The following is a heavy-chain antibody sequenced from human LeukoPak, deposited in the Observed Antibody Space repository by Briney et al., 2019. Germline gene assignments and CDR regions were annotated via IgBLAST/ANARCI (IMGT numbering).Heavy chain of an antibody. CDR3: ANDYRSGSFHDF. D-gene: IGHD3-10*01. Sequence: GGSLRLSCAASGFAFSSYAMSWVRQPPGKGLGWVSVISRRDDYTYYADSVKGRFTISRDNFKNTLYLQMNTLRAEDTAVYYCANDYRSGSFHDFWGQGTLVTVSS. J-gene: IGHJ4*02. V-gene: IGHV3-23*01. CDR1: GFAFSSYA. CDR2: ISRRDDYT.